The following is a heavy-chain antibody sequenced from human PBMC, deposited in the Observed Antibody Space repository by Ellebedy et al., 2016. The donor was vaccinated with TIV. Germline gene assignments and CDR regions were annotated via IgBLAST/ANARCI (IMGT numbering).Heavy chain of an antibody. CDR3: ASTLTITIFLY. V-gene: IGHV4-59*01. J-gene: IGHJ4*02. CDR1: GGSISGYS. CDR2: IYYTGTT. D-gene: IGHD3-10*02. Sequence: MPSETLSLTCTVSGGSISGYSWSWIRQPPGKGLEWVASIYYTGTTYYNPSLKSRVTISLDTSKNQVSMKLTSVTAADTAVYYCASTLTITIFLYWGQGTPVTVSS.